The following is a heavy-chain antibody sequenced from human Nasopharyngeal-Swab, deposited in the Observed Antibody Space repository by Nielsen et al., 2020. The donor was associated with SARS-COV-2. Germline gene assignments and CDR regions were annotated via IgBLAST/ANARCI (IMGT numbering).Heavy chain of an antibody. CDR2: ISYDGSNK. V-gene: IGHV3-30*04. Sequence: WIRQPPGKGLEWVAVISYDGSNKYYADSVKGRFTISRDNSTNTLYLQMNSLRAEDTAVYYCARDGEGISLDYWGQGTLVTVSS. CDR3: ARDGEGISLDY. J-gene: IGHJ4*02. D-gene: IGHD3-10*01.